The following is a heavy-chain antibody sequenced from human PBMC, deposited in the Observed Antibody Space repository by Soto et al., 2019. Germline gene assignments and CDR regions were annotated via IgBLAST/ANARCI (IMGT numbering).Heavy chain of an antibody. CDR2: IGGNAGST. V-gene: IGHV3-23*01. J-gene: IGHJ4*02. Sequence: EVQLLESVGGLVQPGGSLRLSCAASGFIFSNYAMGWVRQAPGKGLDWVALIGGNAGSTYYTDSVNGRFTISRDNSKNTVYLQMNSLRAEDTAVYYCAKIVDSTFYYVPFDYWGQGTLVTVSS. D-gene: IGHD3-10*02. CDR1: GFIFSNYA. CDR3: AKIVDSTFYYVPFDY.